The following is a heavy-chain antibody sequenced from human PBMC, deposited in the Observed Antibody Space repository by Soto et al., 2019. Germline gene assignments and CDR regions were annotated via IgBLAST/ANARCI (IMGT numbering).Heavy chain of an antibody. J-gene: IGHJ5*02. CDR2: IRSKANSYAT. CDR1: GFTFSGSA. V-gene: IGHV3-73*01. CDR3: TRYSSGGYNWFDP. Sequence: PGGSLRLSCAASGFTFSGSAMHWVRQASGKGLEWVGRIRSKANSYATAYAASVKGRFTISRDDSKNTAYLQMNSLKTEDTAVYYCTRYSSGGYNWFDPWGQGTLVTVSS. D-gene: IGHD6-19*01.